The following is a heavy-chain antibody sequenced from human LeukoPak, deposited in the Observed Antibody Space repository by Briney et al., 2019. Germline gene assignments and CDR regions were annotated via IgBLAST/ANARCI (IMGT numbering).Heavy chain of an antibody. CDR1: GLTFSSYG. Sequence: GESLKISCAASGLTFSSYGMHWVRQAPGRGLEWLGIIWYDGSNQYYGDSVKGRFTISRDNSKNTLYLQMNSLRAEDTAVYYCAKDGHGESYYFDAFDIWGQGTMVTVSS. CDR2: IWYDGSNQ. D-gene: IGHD1-26*01. V-gene: IGHV3-33*03. CDR3: AKDGHGESYYFDAFDI. J-gene: IGHJ3*02.